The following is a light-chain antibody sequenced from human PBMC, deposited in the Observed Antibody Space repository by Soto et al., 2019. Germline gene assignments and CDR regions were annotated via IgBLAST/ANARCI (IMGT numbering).Light chain of an antibody. Sequence: QSALTQPASVSGSPGQSITISCTGTSSDVGGYNYVSWYQQHPGNAPKLMIYDVSNRPSGVSSRFSGSKSGNTASLTISGLDADDEDDYYCTSDTSISTYVFGTGTKLTVL. CDR3: TSDTSISTYV. CDR1: SSDVGGYNY. J-gene: IGLJ1*01. V-gene: IGLV2-14*01. CDR2: DVS.